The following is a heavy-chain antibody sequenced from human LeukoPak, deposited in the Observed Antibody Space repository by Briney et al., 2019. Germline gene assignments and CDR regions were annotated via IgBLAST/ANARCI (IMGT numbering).Heavy chain of an antibody. J-gene: IGHJ5*02. Sequence: SETLSLTCAVYGGSFSGYYWSWIRQPPGKGLEWIGEINHSGSTNYNPSLKSRVTISVDTSKNQFSLKLSSVTAADTAVYYCARRPSKITMVRGSRFNWFDPWGQGTPVTVSS. CDR2: INHSGST. D-gene: IGHD3-10*01. CDR1: GGSFSGYY. V-gene: IGHV4-34*01. CDR3: ARRPSKITMVRGSRFNWFDP.